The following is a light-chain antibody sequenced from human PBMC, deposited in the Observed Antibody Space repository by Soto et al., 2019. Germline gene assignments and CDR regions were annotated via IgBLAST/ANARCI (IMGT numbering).Light chain of an antibody. CDR1: QSVSSN. V-gene: IGKV3D-20*01. CDR3: QQYDTSPRT. Sequence: ENGFTQSSSTLSLSTGEGAPPPFGASQSVSSNLAWYQQKPGQAPRLLIYDASTRATGIPDKFSGSGSGTDFTLTISRLEPEDFAVYYCQQYDTSPRTFGQGIEVDI. J-gene: IGKJ1*01. CDR2: DAS.